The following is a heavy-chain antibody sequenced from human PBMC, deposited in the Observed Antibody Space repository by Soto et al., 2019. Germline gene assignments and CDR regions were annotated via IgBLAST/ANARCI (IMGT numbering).Heavy chain of an antibody. CDR3: ARSSYYYDSSGYFFSWFDP. J-gene: IGHJ5*02. CDR2: IYYTGST. Sequence: SVTLCLTCSVAGDSIGTRYWSWIRQPPGKGLEWIGYIYYTGSTKYNPSLQSRVTMSVDTSKNQFSLRLSSVTAADTAVYFCARSSYYYDSSGYFFSWFDPWGQGTLVTVSS. CDR1: GDSIGTRY. V-gene: IGHV4-59*08. D-gene: IGHD3-22*01.